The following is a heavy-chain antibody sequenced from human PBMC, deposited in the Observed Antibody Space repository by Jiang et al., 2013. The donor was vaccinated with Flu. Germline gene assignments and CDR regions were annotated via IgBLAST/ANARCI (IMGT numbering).Heavy chain of an antibody. CDR3: ARRRYYDSSGYPTVQYYFDY. Sequence: QLVESGAEVKKPGESLKISCKGSGYSFTSYWIGWVRQMPGKGLEWMGIIYPGDSDTRYSPSFQGQVTISADKSISTAYLQWSSLKASDTAMYYCARRRYYDSSGYPTVQYYFDYWGQGTLVTVSS. J-gene: IGHJ4*02. D-gene: IGHD3-22*01. CDR2: IYPGDSDT. CDR1: GYSFTSYW. V-gene: IGHV5-51*01.